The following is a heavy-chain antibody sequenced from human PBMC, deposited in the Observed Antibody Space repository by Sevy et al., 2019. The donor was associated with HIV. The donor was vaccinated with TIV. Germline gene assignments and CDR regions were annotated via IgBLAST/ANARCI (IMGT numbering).Heavy chain of an antibody. CDR3: AGVGGADDYGDYVAYRGYYYYGMDV. Sequence: GESLKISCAASGFTVSSNYMSWVRQAPGKGLEWVSVIYSGGSTYYADSVKGRFTISRDNSKDKPYLQMNSLRAEEAAGYYCAGVGGADDYGDYVAYRGYYYYGMDVWGQGTTVTVSS. V-gene: IGHV3-53*01. CDR2: IYSGGST. CDR1: GFTVSSNY. D-gene: IGHD4-17*01. J-gene: IGHJ6*02.